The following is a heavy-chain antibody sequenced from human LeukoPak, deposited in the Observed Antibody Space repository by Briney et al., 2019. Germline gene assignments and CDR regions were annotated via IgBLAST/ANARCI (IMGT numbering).Heavy chain of an antibody. CDR3: ARELGRVGAFDI. J-gene: IGHJ3*02. D-gene: IGHD1-26*01. CDR2: IWYDGSNK. CDR1: GFTFSSYG. Sequence: GGSLRLSCAASGFTFSSYGMHWVRQAPGKELEWVGVIWYDGSNKYYADSVKGRFIISRDNSKNTLYLQMNSLRAQDTAVYYCARELGRVGAFDIWGQGTMVTVSS. V-gene: IGHV3-33*01.